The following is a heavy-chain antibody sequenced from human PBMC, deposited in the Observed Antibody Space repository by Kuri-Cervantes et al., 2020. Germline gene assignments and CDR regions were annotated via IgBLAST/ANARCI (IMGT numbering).Heavy chain of an antibody. D-gene: IGHD3-22*01. CDR2: IYASGST. CDR3: ARAQKDSPRSLDP. V-gene: IGHV4-61*02. CDR1: GGSISNGTNF. Sequence: SETLSLTCIVSGGSISNGTNFWSWIRQTAGKGLEWIGRIYASGSTNYNPPLKSRVTISVDTSKNQFSLNLSSVTAADTAVYYCARAQKDSPRSLDPWGQGILVTVSS. J-gene: IGHJ5*02.